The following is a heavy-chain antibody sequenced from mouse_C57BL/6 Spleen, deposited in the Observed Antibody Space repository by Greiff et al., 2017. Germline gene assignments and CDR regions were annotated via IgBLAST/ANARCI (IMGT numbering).Heavy chain of an antibody. CDR3: ARQGSSDYALDY. CDR1: GFTFSSYT. D-gene: IGHD3-2*02. CDR2: ISGGGGNT. V-gene: IGHV5-9*01. J-gene: IGHJ4*01. Sequence: EVLLEESGAGLVKPGGSLKLSCAASGFTFSSYTMPWVRQTPEKRLEWVATISGGGGNTYYPDSVKGRYSISRDQAKNPMYLQMSSLRSEDPALYYCARQGSSDYALDYWGQGTTVTVSS.